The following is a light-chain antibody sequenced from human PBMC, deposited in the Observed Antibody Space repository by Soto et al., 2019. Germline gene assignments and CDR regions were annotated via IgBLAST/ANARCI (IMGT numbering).Light chain of an antibody. CDR3: PQRSSWPTELT. J-gene: IGKJ4*01. V-gene: IGKV3-11*01. Sequence: EIVLTQSPATLSLSPGERATLSCRASQGVSTDLAWYQQKPGQPPRLLIYGASNRATGIPARFTGRGSGADFNITISSLGAEDFSVYYCPQRSSWPTELTCGGGTKVDMK. CDR2: GAS. CDR1: QGVSTD.